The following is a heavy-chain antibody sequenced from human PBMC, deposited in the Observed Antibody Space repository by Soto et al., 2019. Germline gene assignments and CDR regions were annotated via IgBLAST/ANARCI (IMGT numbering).Heavy chain of an antibody. D-gene: IGHD3-3*01. CDR2: IYYSGST. CDR1: GGSISSGGYY. CDR3: ARDWRGGYDYGMDV. V-gene: IGHV4-31*03. J-gene: IGHJ6*02. Sequence: QVQLQESGPGLVKPSQTLSLTCTVSGGSISSGGYYWSWIRQHPGKGLEWIGYIYYSGSTYYNPSLKSRVTISVDTSKNQFSLKLSSVTAADTAVYYCARDWRGGYDYGMDVWGQGTTVTVSS.